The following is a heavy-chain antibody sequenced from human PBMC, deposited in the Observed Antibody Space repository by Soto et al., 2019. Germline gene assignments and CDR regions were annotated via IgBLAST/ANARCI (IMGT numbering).Heavy chain of an antibody. Sequence: GGSLRLSCTASGFTFGDYAMSWFRQAPGKGLEWVGFIRSKAYGGTTEYAASVKGRFTISRDDSKSIAYLQMNSLKTEDTAVYYCTRVLGSDCYYYDYWGQGTLVTVSS. V-gene: IGHV3-49*03. CDR3: TRVLGSDCYYYDY. J-gene: IGHJ4*02. D-gene: IGHD2-21*01. CDR1: GFTFGDYA. CDR2: IRSKAYGGTT.